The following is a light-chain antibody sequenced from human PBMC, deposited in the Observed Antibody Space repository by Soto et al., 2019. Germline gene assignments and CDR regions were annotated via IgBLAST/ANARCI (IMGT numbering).Light chain of an antibody. Sequence: IVITQSPASLSVSPGGRATLSCRASQSVSRNLACYQQKPGQAPSLLIFDASTRATGVPARFSGSGSGTDLTLTISSLQSEDFPVYYCQPSYHWPPGGTSGQETKVEI. V-gene: IGKV3-15*01. CDR3: QPSYHWPPGGT. J-gene: IGKJ1*01. CDR1: QSVSRN. CDR2: DAS.